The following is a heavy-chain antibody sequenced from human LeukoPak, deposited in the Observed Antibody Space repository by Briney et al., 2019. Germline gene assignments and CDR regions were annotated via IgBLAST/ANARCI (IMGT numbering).Heavy chain of an antibody. J-gene: IGHJ4*02. Sequence: SETLSLTCTVSGGSISSYYWSWIRQPPGKGLEWIGSIYHSGSTYYNPSLKSRVTISVDTSKNQFSLKLSSVTAADTAVYYCAWDGTNGVWSFDYWGQGTLVTVSS. CDR1: GGSISSYY. CDR2: IYHSGST. D-gene: IGHD2-8*01. V-gene: IGHV4-59*04. CDR3: AWDGTNGVWSFDY.